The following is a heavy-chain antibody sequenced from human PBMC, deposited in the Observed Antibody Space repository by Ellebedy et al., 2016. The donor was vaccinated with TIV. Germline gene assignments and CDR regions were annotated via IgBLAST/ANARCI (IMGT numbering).Heavy chain of an antibody. D-gene: IGHD1-26*01. J-gene: IGHJ5*02. CDR2: INHSGST. Sequence: SETLSLTCAVYGGSFSGYYWSWIRQPPGKGLEWIGEINHSGSTNYNPSLKSRVTVSVDTSKNQFSLKLSSVTAADTAVYYCARVIAYNSGSYYPFRFDPWGQGTLVTVSS. CDR3: ARVIAYNSGSYYPFRFDP. CDR1: GGSFSGYY. V-gene: IGHV4-34*01.